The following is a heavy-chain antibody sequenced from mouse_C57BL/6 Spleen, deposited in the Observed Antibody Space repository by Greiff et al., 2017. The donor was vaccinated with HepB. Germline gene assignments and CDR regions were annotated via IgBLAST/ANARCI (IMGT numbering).Heavy chain of an antibody. V-gene: IGHV14-3*01. CDR1: GFNIKNTY. D-gene: IGHD2-1*01. J-gene: IGHJ2*01. CDR3: ALYYGNYRYYFDY. CDR2: IDPANGNT. Sequence: EVQRVESVAELVRPGASVKLSCTASGFNIKNTYMHWVKQRPEQGLEWIGRIDPANGNTKYAPKFQGKATITADTSSNTAYLQLSSLTSEDTAIYYCALYYGNYRYYFDYWGQGTTLTVSS.